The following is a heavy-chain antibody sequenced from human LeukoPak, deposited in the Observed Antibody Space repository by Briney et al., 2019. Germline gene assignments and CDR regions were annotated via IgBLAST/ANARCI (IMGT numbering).Heavy chain of an antibody. V-gene: IGHV3-7*01. D-gene: IGHD2-15*01. Sequence: SGGSPRLSCAASGFTFSSYWMSWVRQAPGKGLEWVANIKQDGSEKYYVDSVKGRFTISRDNAKNSLYLQMNSLRAEDTAVYYCARAGTRWWLTGAFDIWGQGTMVTVSS. CDR2: IKQDGSEK. CDR3: ARAGTRWWLTGAFDI. J-gene: IGHJ3*02. CDR1: GFTFSSYW.